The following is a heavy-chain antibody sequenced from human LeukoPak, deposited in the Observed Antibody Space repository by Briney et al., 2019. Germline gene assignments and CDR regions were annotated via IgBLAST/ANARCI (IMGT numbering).Heavy chain of an antibody. V-gene: IGHV1-18*01. CDR1: GGTFSSYA. J-gene: IGHJ4*02. D-gene: IGHD1-26*01. CDR3: ARGPHWEYYFDY. CDR2: ISAYNGNT. Sequence: ASVKVSCKASGGTFSSYAISWVRQAPGQGLEWMGWISAYNGNTNYAQKLQGRVTMTTDTSTSTAYMELRSLRSDDTAVYYCARGPHWEYYFDYWGQGTLVTVSS.